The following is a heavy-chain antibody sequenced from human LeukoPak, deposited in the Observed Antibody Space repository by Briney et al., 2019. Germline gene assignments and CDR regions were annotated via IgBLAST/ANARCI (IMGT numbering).Heavy chain of an antibody. Sequence: PSETLSLTCTVSGGSISSYYWSWIRQPPGKGLEWIGYIYYSGSTNYNPSLKSRVTISVDTSKNQFSLKLSSVTAADTAVYYCARVAYNWNYGALDWFDPWGQGTLVTVSS. CDR1: GGSISSYY. D-gene: IGHD1-7*01. V-gene: IGHV4-59*12. CDR3: ARVAYNWNYGALDWFDP. J-gene: IGHJ5*02. CDR2: IYYSGST.